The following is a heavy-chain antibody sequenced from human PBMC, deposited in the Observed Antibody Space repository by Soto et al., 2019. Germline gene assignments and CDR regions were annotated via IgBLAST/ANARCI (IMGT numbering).Heavy chain of an antibody. CDR1: GFTSSSYW. D-gene: IGHD6-13*01. Sequence: EVQLVESGGGLVQPGGSLRLSCAASGFTSSSYWMHWVRQAPGKGLEWVSRIEGDGSSTTSADSVKGRFTVSRDDARNTLYLQMSSLRADDTAIYYCAREGLDTAGFFDVWGQGTMVTVSS. J-gene: IGHJ3*01. CDR2: IEGDGSST. CDR3: AREGLDTAGFFDV. V-gene: IGHV3-74*01.